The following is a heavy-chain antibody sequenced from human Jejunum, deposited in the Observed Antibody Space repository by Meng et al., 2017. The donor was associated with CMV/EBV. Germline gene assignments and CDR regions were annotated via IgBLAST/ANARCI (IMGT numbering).Heavy chain of an antibody. CDR3: AKDKPGCGPDY. Sequence: VQVVGVGGGVVQPGGSLRLSCAASGFPFRSYGMHWVRQAPGKGLEWVTFILSDGSNKYYADSVKGRFTVSRDNSKNTLYMQMDSLTSDDTAVYYCAKDKPGCGPDYWGQGTLVTVSS. CDR2: ILSDGSNK. V-gene: IGHV3-30*02. D-gene: IGHD1-14*01. CDR1: GFPFRSYG. J-gene: IGHJ4*02.